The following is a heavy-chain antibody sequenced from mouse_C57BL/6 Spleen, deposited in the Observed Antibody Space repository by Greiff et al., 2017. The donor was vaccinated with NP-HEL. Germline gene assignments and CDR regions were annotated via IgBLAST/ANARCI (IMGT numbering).Heavy chain of an antibody. CDR1: GYTFTSYW. Sequence: VQLQQSGAELVRPGSSVKLSCKASGYTFTSYWMDWVKQRPGQGLEWIGNIYPSDSETHYNQKFKDKATLTVDKSSSTAYMQLSSLTSEDSAVYYCASGYYDYDYYAMDYWGQGTSVTVSS. D-gene: IGHD2-4*01. J-gene: IGHJ4*01. CDR3: ASGYYDYDYYAMDY. V-gene: IGHV1-61*01. CDR2: IYPSDSET.